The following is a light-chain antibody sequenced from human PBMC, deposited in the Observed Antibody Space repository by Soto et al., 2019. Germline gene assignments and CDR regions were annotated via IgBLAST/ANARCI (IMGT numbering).Light chain of an antibody. CDR3: QQYNNWPPVT. J-gene: IGKJ4*01. Sequence: EIVMTQSPATLSVSPGERATLSCRASQSISSNLAWYQQKLGQAPRLLIYGASTRATGIPARFSGSGSGTEFTLTISSLQSEDFAIYYCQQYNNWPPVTFGGGTKVDIK. CDR2: GAS. CDR1: QSISSN. V-gene: IGKV3-15*01.